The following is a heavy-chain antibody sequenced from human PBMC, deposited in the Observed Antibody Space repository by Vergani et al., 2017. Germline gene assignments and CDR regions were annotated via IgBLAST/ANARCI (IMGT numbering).Heavy chain of an antibody. V-gene: IGHV4-38-2*02. CDR2: LHHNGAT. Sequence: QVQLKESGPGLVKPPETLSLTCTVSNFFISSNAYYWGWIRQAPGRGLEWIGSLHHNGATSHNPSLRSRVTMSVETSKNQFSLSLNSLTAADTAIYYCAKDERRPWSNSWARFEYWRLGIPVTVSS. J-gene: IGHJ4*02. CDR1: NFFISSNAYY. D-gene: IGHD6-13*01. CDR3: AKDERRPWSNSWARFEY.